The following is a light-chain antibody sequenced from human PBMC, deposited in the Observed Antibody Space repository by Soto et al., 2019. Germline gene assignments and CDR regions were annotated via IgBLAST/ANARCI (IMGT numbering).Light chain of an antibody. CDR2: GAS. CDR1: QSVGTY. V-gene: IGKV3-11*01. CDR3: QQANSFPRT. J-gene: IGKJ2*01. Sequence: VVLTQSPATLSLSPGERATLSCRASQSVGTYLAWYQQKPGQAPGLLIYGASNRATGIPARFSGSGSGTDFTLTISSLEPEDFATYYCQQANSFPRTFGQGTKLEIK.